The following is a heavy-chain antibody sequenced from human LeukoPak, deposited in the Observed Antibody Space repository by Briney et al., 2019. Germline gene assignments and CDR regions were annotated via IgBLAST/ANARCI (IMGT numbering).Heavy chain of an antibody. D-gene: IGHD4-17*01. J-gene: IGHJ4*02. CDR3: ARDTADYGDYVYHGE. V-gene: IGHV3-30-3*01. Sequence: PGGSLRLSCAASGFTFSSYAMHWVRQAPGKGLEWVAVISYDGSNKYYADSVKGRFTISRDNSKNTLYLQMNSLRAEDTAVYYCARDTADYGDYVYHGEWGQGTLVTVSS. CDR1: GFTFSSYA. CDR2: ISYDGSNK.